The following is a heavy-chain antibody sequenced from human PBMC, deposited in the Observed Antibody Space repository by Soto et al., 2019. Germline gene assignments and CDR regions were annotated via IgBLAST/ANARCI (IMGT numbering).Heavy chain of an antibody. D-gene: IGHD3-10*01. CDR1: GFTFSSYA. CDR3: AREGWSSGRALDV. Sequence: QVQLVESGGGVVQPGRSLRLSCAASGFTFSSYAMHWVRQAPGKGLEWVAVISYDGSNKYYADSVKGRFTISRDNSKNTLYLQMNSLRAEDTAVYYCAREGWSSGRALDVWGQWTTVTVSS. V-gene: IGHV3-30-3*01. J-gene: IGHJ6*02. CDR2: ISYDGSNK.